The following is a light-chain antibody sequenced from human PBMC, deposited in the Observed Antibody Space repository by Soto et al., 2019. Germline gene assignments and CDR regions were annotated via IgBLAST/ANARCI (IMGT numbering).Light chain of an antibody. Sequence: AIQMTQSPSSLSASVGDRVTITCRASQGIRNDLDWYQQKPGKAPKLLIYAASSLQSGVPSRFSGSGSGTDFTLTISSLQPEDFATYYCLQDYNYPWTFGQGTKVEIK. CDR2: AAS. CDR3: LQDYNYPWT. V-gene: IGKV1-6*01. CDR1: QGIRND. J-gene: IGKJ1*01.